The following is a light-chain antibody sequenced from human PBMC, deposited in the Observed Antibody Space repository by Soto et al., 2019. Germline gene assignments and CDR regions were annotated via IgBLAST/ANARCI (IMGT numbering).Light chain of an antibody. CDR2: HVT. Sequence: QSALAQPASVSGSPGQSNTISCTGTSSDIGHYDYVSWYQQHPGKAPKLMIYHVTYRPSGVSNRYSGSKSGNSASLTISGLQADEEADYYCCSLTTSHTYVFGSGTKVTVL. V-gene: IGLV2-14*03. CDR1: SSDIGHYDY. J-gene: IGLJ1*01. CDR3: CSLTTSHTYV.